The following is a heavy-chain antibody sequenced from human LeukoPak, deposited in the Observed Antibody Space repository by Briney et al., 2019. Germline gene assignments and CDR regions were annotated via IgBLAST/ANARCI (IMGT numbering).Heavy chain of an antibody. V-gene: IGHV3-48*04. J-gene: IGHJ6*03. CDR3: AKGIKQLVRGYYYYYMDV. CDR2: ISSSSTI. D-gene: IGHD6-6*01. CDR1: GFTFSSYS. Sequence: GGSLRLSCAASGFTFSSYSMNWVRQAPGKGLEWVSYISSSSTIYYADSVKGRFTISRDNAKNSLYLQMNSLRAEDTAVYYCAKGIKQLVRGYYYYYMDVWGKGTTVTVSS.